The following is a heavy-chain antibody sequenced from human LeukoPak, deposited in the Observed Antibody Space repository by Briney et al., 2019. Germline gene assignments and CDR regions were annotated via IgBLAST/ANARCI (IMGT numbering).Heavy chain of an antibody. V-gene: IGHV4-59*01. D-gene: IGHD6-13*01. CDR3: ARVSAAAIDP. CDR1: GGSISSYY. CDR2: ISYSGGT. Sequence: PSETLSLTCTVSGGSISSYYWSWIRQPPGKGMECIGYISYSGGTKFNPSIKGRVTISLDPPKNQFSLKLGSVTAAGTAVYYCARVSAAAIDPWGQGTLVTVSS. J-gene: IGHJ5*02.